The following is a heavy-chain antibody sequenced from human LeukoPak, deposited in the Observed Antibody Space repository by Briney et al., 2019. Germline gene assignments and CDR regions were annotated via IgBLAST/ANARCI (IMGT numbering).Heavy chain of an antibody. Sequence: ASVKVSCKASGYTFTSYDISWVRQAPGQGLEWMGWISAYNGNTNYAQKLQGGVTMTTDTSTSTAYMELRSLRSDDTAVYYCATPHYYDSSGYRDYWGQGTLVTVSS. CDR2: ISAYNGNT. CDR1: GYTFTSYD. CDR3: ATPHYYDSSGYRDY. V-gene: IGHV1-18*01. J-gene: IGHJ4*02. D-gene: IGHD3-22*01.